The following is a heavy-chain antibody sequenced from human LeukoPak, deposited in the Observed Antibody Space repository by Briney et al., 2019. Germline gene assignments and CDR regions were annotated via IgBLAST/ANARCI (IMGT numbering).Heavy chain of an antibody. CDR1: GVSISTYY. J-gene: IGHJ3*02. V-gene: IGHV4-59*08. Sequence: SETLSLTCSVSGVSISTYYWIWIRQPPAKGLEWMGFFSYTGSTKYNPSLKSRVTMSVDTSKKQFSLNLSSVTAADTAIYYCARAGVYGDNAFDIWGQGTLVTVSS. CDR3: ARAGVYGDNAFDI. D-gene: IGHD4-17*01. CDR2: FSYTGST.